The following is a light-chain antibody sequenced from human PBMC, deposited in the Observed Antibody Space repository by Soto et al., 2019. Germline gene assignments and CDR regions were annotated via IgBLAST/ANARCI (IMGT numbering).Light chain of an antibody. CDR3: QQRSKWPVT. CDR2: DAS. V-gene: IGKV3-11*01. CDR1: QSISEF. J-gene: IGKJ4*01. Sequence: VVLTQSPATLSLSPGERATLSCRASQSISEFLAWYQQKPGQAPRLLIYDASNRATGTPARFSGSGSGTDFTLTISSLEAEDFALYYCQQRSKWPVTLGGGTKVAIK.